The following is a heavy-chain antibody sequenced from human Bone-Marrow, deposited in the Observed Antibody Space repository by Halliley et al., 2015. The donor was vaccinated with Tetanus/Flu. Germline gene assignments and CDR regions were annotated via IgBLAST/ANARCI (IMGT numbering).Heavy chain of an antibody. Sequence: WIGYVFHPGNVYSNPSLKTRLVMSVDTSKNQFSLTLRSVTAADTAVYFCAGETGVAATTYFFDYWGPGTLVTVSS. CDR3: AGETGVAATTYFFDY. CDR2: VFHPGNV. J-gene: IGHJ4*02. D-gene: IGHD2-15*01. V-gene: IGHV4-31*02.